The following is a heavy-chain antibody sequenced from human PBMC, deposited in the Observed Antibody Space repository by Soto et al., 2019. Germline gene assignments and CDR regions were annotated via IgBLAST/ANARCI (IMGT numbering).Heavy chain of an antibody. CDR2: IWYDGSNK. D-gene: IGHD6-13*01. CDR1: GFTFSSYG. V-gene: IGHV3-33*01. J-gene: IGHJ6*02. CDR3: ARAQLSPDYYYYGMDV. Sequence: GGSLRLSCAASGFTFSSYGMHWVRQAPGKGLEWVAVIWYDGSNKYYADSVKGRFTISRDNSKNTLYLQMNSLRAEDTAVYYCARAQLSPDYYYYGMDVWGQGTTVTVSS.